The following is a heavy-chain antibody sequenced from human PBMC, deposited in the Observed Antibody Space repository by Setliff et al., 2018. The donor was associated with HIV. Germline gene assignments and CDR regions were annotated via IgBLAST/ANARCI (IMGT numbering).Heavy chain of an antibody. J-gene: IGHJ4*02. Sequence: PSETLSLTCTVSNNSIRSYYWSWVRQPVGKGLEWIGRIHTLGGTKYNSSLESRVTMSLDTSRNQFSLKLNSVTAADSAVYFCTRDRYANGWLYFDYWGPGILVTVSS. CDR2: IHTLGGT. CDR3: TRDRYANGWLYFDY. V-gene: IGHV4-4*07. D-gene: IGHD2-2*01. CDR1: NNSIRSYY.